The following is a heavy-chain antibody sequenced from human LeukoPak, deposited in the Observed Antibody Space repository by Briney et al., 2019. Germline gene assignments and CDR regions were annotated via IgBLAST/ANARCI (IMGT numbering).Heavy chain of an antibody. CDR2: IYSGGST. Sequence: GGYLRLSCAASGFTVSSNYMSWVRQAPGKGLEWVSVIYSGGSTYYADSVKGRSTISRDNSKTTLYLQMNSLRAEDTAVYYCAIENYYGSGSYAFDIWGQGTMVTVSS. CDR3: AIENYYGSGSYAFDI. D-gene: IGHD3-10*01. J-gene: IGHJ3*02. CDR1: GFTVSSNY. V-gene: IGHV3-53*01.